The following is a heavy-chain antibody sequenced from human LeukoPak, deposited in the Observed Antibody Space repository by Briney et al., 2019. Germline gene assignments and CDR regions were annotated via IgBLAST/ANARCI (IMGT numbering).Heavy chain of an antibody. CDR3: ALGGAETRRNDAFDI. CDR2: INPSGGST. D-gene: IGHD3-16*01. CDR1: GYTFTSYY. V-gene: IGHV1-46*01. Sequence: ASVKVSCKASGYTFTSYYMHWVRQAPGQGLEWMGIINPSGGSTSYAQKFQGRVTMTRDMSTSTVYMELSSLRSEDTAVYYCALGGAETRRNDAFDIWGQGTMVTVSS. J-gene: IGHJ3*02.